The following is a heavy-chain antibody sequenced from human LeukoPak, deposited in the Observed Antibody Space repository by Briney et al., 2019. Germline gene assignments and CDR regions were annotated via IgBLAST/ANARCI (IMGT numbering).Heavy chain of an antibody. Sequence: GGSLRLSCAASGFTFSGYAMSWVRQAPGKGLEWVSTISGSGGSSYYADSVKGRFTISRDNSKNTLYLQMNSLRAEDTAVYYCAKRIGSCNSISCLYLDSWGQGTLVTVPS. V-gene: IGHV3-23*01. CDR3: AKRIGSCNSISCLYLDS. J-gene: IGHJ4*02. CDR2: ISGSGGSS. D-gene: IGHD2-2*01. CDR1: GFTFSGYA.